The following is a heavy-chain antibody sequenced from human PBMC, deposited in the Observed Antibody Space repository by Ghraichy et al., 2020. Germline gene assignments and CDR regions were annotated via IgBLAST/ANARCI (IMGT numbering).Heavy chain of an antibody. D-gene: IGHD5-12*01. CDR3: ARGTGYSGFLFDY. Sequence: GGSLRLSCAASGFTVSSYYMSWVRQAPGRGLEWVAALFSVDTAYYADSVKGRITVSRDNSKNILFLQKNSRSAGDTAVYYCARGTGYSGFLFDYWGQGTLVTVTP. J-gene: IGHJ4*02. CDR1: GFTVSSYY. CDR2: LFSVDTA. V-gene: IGHV3-66*01.